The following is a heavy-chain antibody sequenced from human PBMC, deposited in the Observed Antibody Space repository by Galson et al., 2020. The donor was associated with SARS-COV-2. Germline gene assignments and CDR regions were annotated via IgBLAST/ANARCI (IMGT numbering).Heavy chain of an antibody. J-gene: IGHJ5*02. CDR3: TTGIVMGPDL. D-gene: IGHD3-22*01. Sequence: GGSLRLSCAASGFTFSNAWMSWVRQAPGEGLEWVGRIKSIADGGITDYAAPVKGRFTTSRDDSKNMFYLQMNSLKTEDTAVYYCTTGIVMGPDLWGQGILVIVSS. CDR1: GFTFSNAW. V-gene: IGHV3-15*01. CDR2: IKSIADGGIT.